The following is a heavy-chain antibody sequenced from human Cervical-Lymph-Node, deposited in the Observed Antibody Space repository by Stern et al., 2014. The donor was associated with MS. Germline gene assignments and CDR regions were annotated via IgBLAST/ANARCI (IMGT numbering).Heavy chain of an antibody. CDR2: INPNSGGT. J-gene: IGHJ4*01. CDR3: ARGSGTAYDLRGDY. Sequence: VPLVESGAEARAPGASMKVSCKASGYIFTDYYLHWVRQAPGQGLEWLGWINPNSGGTNYAQNFQGRVTMTRDTSISTAYMELRWLGSADTAVYYCARGSGTAYDLRGDYWGQGTLVTVSS. D-gene: IGHD3-3*01. CDR1: GYIFTDYY. V-gene: IGHV1-2*02.